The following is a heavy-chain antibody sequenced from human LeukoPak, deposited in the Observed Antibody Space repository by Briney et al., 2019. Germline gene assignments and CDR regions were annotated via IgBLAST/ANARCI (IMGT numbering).Heavy chain of an antibody. CDR2: IYSGGST. J-gene: IGHJ6*04. Sequence: GGSLRLSCAASGFTVSSNYMSWVRQAPGKGLEWVSVIYSGGSTYYADSVKGRFTISRDNSKNTLYLQMNSLRAEDTAVYYCARALLWFGELFDYGMDAWGKGTTVTVSS. D-gene: IGHD3-10*01. CDR3: ARALLWFGELFDYGMDA. V-gene: IGHV3-53*01. CDR1: GFTVSSNY.